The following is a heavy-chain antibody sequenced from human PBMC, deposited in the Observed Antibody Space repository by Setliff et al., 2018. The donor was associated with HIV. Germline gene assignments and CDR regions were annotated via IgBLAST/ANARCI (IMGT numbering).Heavy chain of an antibody. J-gene: IGHJ4*02. D-gene: IGHD6-13*01. Sequence: SETLSLTCTVSGGSISSSSYYWGWIRQPPGKGLEWIGSIYYSGITYYNPSLKSRVTISVDTSKNQFSLKLSSVTAADTAVYNCARQNRIAAAGTEIDYWGQGTLITVSS. CDR3: ARQNRIAAAGTEIDY. CDR2: IYYSGIT. CDR1: GGSISSSSYY. V-gene: IGHV4-39*01.